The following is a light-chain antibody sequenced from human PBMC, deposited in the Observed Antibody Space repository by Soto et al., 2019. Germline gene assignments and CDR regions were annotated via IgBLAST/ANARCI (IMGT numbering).Light chain of an antibody. CDR1: SSDIGNYDF. J-gene: IGLJ2*01. V-gene: IGLV2-14*01. CDR3: SSYTTSTSFIL. Sequence: SVLTQPASVSGSPGQSITISCTGTSSDIGNYDFVSWYQQVPGTAPKAMIYEVSSRPSGVSNRFSGSKSGNTASLTISGLQAEDEAYYYCSSYTTSTSFILFGGGTKVTLL. CDR2: EVS.